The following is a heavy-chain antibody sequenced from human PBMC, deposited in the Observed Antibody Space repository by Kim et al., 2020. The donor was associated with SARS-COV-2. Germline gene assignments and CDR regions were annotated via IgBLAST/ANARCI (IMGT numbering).Heavy chain of an antibody. CDR2: ISWNSGSI. V-gene: IGHV3-9*01. CDR1: GFTFDDYA. CDR3: ATKGPQGELWFGELSP. J-gene: IGHJ5*02. D-gene: IGHD3-10*01. Sequence: GGSLRLSCAASGFTFDDYAMHWVRQAPGKGLEWVSGISWNSGSIGYADSVKGRFTISRDNAKNSLYLQMNSLRAEDTALYYCATKGPQGELWFGELSPWGQGTLVTVSS.